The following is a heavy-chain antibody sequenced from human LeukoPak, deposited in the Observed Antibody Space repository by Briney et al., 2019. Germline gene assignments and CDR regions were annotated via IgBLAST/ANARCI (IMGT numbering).Heavy chain of an antibody. V-gene: IGHV4-34*01. CDR2: INHSGST. J-gene: IGHJ5*02. D-gene: IGHD2-21*02. CDR1: GGSFSGYY. CDR3: ARRDCGGDCDWFDP. Sequence: SETLSLTCAVYGGSFSGYYWSWIRQPPGKGLEWIGEINHSGSTNYNPSLTSRVTISVDTSKNQFSLKLSSVTAADTAVYYCARRDCGGDCDWFDPWRQGTLVTVSS.